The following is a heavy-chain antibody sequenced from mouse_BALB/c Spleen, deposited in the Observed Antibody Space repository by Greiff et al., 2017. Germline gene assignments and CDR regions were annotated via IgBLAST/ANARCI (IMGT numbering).Heavy chain of an antibody. V-gene: IGHV1-69*02. CDR1: GYTFTNHH. CDR2: IDTSDSYT. D-gene: IGHD2-10*02. CDR3: AREYGNYGFDY. J-gene: IGHJ2*01. Sequence: VQLQQSGAELVRPGASVKISCKAFGYTFTNHHINWVKQRPGQGLEWIGAIDTSDSYTSYNQKFKGKATLTVDESSSTAYMQLSSLTSEDSAVYYCAREYGNYGFDYWGQGTTLTVSS.